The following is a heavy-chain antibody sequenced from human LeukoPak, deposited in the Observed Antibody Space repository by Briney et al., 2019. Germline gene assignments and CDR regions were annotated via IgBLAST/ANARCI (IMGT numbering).Heavy chain of an antibody. CDR1: GFTFSSYG. J-gene: IGHJ2*01. V-gene: IGHV3-13*01. D-gene: IGHD6-13*01. CDR2: IGTAGET. CDR3: ARAGYSSSWYSRYFDL. Sequence: PGGSLRLSCAASGFTFSSYGMHWVRQATGKGLEWVSGIGTAGETYYPGSVKGRFTVSRENAKNSLYLQMNSLRVGDTAVYYCARAGYSSSWYSRYFDLWGRGTLVTVSS.